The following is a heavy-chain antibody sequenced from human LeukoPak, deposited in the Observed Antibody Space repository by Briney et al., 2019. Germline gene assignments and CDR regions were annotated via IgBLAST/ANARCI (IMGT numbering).Heavy chain of an antibody. V-gene: IGHV3-15*07. CDR3: YTSITDY. J-gene: IGHJ4*02. Sequence: PGGSLRLSCAASGFNVNNAWMSWVRQAPGKGLEWVGRIRSKIDGGATDYAAPVKGRFTISRDDSKNTLYLQINSLKIEDTAMYYCYTSITDYWGQGTLVTVSS. CDR2: IRSKIDGGAT. D-gene: IGHD2-21*01. CDR1: GFNVNNAW.